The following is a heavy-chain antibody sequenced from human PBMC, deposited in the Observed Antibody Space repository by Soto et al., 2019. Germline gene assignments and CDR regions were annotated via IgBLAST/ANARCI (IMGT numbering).Heavy chain of an antibody. Sequence: PSETLSLTCTVSGGSISSYYWSWIRQPPGKGLEWIGYIYYSGSTNYNPSLKSRVTISVDTSKNQFSLKLSSVTAADTAVYYCARMSIAAAGGPFDYWGQGTLVTVSS. D-gene: IGHD6-13*01. V-gene: IGHV4-59*01. CDR1: GGSISSYY. CDR3: ARMSIAAAGGPFDY. CDR2: IYYSGST. J-gene: IGHJ4*02.